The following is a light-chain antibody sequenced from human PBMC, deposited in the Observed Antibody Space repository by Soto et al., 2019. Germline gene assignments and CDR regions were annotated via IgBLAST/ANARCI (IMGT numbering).Light chain of an antibody. CDR1: QTVDSNF. CDR3: QQYGSSLI. V-gene: IGKV3-20*01. CDR2: AAS. J-gene: IGKJ5*01. Sequence: TPAPWSLCVAPGGRPILHRKASQTVDSNFLAWYQQKPGQAPRLLIYAASTRATGIPDRFSGSGSGTDFTLTISRLEPEDFAVYYCQQYGSSLIFGQGTRLEIK.